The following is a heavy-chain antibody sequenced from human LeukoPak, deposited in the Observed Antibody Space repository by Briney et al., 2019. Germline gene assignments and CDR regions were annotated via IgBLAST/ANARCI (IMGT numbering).Heavy chain of an antibody. D-gene: IGHD1-26*01. CDR1: GFTFNKFN. CDR2: IRYDGSNK. CDR3: AKRTGATTGFDY. V-gene: IGHV3-30*02. J-gene: IGHJ4*02. Sequence: GGSLRLSCAASGFTFNKFNMNWIRQAPGKGLEWVTFIRYDGSNKYYADSVKGRFTISRDNSQNTLYLQMNSLTAEDTAVYYCAKRTGATTGFDYWGQGTLVTVSS.